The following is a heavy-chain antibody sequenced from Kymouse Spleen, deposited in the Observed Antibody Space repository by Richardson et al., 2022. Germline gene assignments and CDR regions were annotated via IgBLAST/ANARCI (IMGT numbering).Heavy chain of an antibody. CDR3: AKDDFWSGYFDY. V-gene: IGHV3-9*01. J-gene: IGHJ4*02. CDR2: ISWNSGSI. CDR1: GFTFDDYA. D-gene: IGHD3-3*01. Sequence: EVQLVESGGGLVQPGRSLRLSCAASGFTFDDYAMHWVRQAPGKGLEWVSGISWNSGSIGYADSVKGRFTISRDNAKNSLYLQMNSLRAEDTALYYCAKDDFWSGYFDYWGQGTLVTVSS.